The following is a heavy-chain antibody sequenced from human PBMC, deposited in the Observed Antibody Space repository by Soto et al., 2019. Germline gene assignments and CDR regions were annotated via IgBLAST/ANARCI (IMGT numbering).Heavy chain of an antibody. CDR1: GYIFTSYY. Sequence: ASVKVSCKASGYIFTSYYLHWARQAPRQGLVWMGWINPFDGSRMFAQSFQGRVTMTRDTSTSTVYMELSSLRSEDTAVYYCSRVDPGETSPFDHWGQ. CDR3: SRVDPGETSPFDH. V-gene: IGHV1-46*03. J-gene: IGHJ4*02. CDR2: INPFDGSR. D-gene: IGHD3-10*01.